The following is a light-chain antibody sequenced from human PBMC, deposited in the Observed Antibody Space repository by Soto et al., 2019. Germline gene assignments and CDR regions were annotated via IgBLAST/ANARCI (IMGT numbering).Light chain of an antibody. Sequence: EIVLTQSPGTLSLSPGERATLSCRASQSVSSSYLAWYQQKPGQAPRLLIYGASSRATGSPDRFSGSGSGTDFTLTISRREPEDFAVYYCQQYGSSLLFTFGPGTKVDIK. CDR3: QQYGSSLLFT. V-gene: IGKV3-20*01. CDR1: QSVSSSY. CDR2: GAS. J-gene: IGKJ3*01.